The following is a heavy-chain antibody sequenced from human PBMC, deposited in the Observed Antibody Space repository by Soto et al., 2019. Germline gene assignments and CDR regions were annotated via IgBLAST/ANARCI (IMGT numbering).Heavy chain of an antibody. V-gene: IGHV7-4-1*01. CDR1: GYTFTSYA. J-gene: IGHJ4*02. Sequence: ASVKVSCKASGYTFTSYAMNWVRQAPGQGLEWMGWINTNTGNPTYAQGFTGRFVFSLDTSVSTAYLQICSLKAEDTAIYYCARGGGYCTPTSCAIDSWGRGTPVTVSS. D-gene: IGHD2-8*01. CDR3: ARGGGYCTPTSCAIDS. CDR2: INTNTGNP.